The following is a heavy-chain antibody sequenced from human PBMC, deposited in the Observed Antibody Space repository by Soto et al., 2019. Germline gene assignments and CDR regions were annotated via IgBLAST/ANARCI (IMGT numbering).Heavy chain of an antibody. CDR1: GFTFSSYA. Sequence: GGSLRLSCAASGFTFSSYAMGWVRQAPGKGLEWVSAISGSGGSTYYADSVKGRFTISRDNSKNTLYLQMNSLRAEDTAVYYCAKVLLGYCSGGSCSGFDYWGQGTLVTVSS. CDR3: AKVLLGYCSGGSCSGFDY. CDR2: ISGSGGST. D-gene: IGHD2-15*01. J-gene: IGHJ4*02. V-gene: IGHV3-23*01.